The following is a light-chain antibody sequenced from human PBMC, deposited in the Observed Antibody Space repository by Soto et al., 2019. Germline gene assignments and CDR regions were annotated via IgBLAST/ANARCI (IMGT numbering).Light chain of an antibody. CDR3: HRYGSSPLT. CDR1: QSVRSNF. J-gene: IGKJ4*01. V-gene: IGKV3-20*01. Sequence: EIVLTQSPGTLSLSPGERATLSCRASQSVRSNFLAWYQQRPGQAPSLLIYGASSRATGVPDRFSGSGSGTDFTLTISRLEPEDYAVYYCHRYGSSPLTFGGGTKVDIK. CDR2: GAS.